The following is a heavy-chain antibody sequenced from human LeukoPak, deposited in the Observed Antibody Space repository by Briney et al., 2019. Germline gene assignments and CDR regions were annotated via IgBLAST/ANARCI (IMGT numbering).Heavy chain of an antibody. CDR2: MNPNSGNT. Sequence: ASVKVSCKASGYTFTSYGINWVRQATGQGLEWMGWMNPNSGNTGYAQKFQGRVTMTRNTSISTAYMELSSLRSEDTAVYYCARGSRVSGSLDYWGQGTLVTVSS. CDR1: GYTFTSYG. CDR3: ARGSRVSGSLDY. D-gene: IGHD1-26*01. J-gene: IGHJ4*02. V-gene: IGHV1-8*02.